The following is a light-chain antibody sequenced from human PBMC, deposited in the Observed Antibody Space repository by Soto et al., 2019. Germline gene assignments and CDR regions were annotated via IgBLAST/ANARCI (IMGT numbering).Light chain of an antibody. J-gene: IGKJ5*01. Sequence: AIPLTQSPSSLSASVGDRVTITCRASQAIRGALAWYQQKPGKAPKMLIYDVSTLESGVPSRFSGSSSGTDFTLTISSLQPEDFATYYCQQFNSYPITFGQGTRLEIK. CDR2: DVS. CDR3: QQFNSYPIT. CDR1: QAIRGA. V-gene: IGKV1-13*02.